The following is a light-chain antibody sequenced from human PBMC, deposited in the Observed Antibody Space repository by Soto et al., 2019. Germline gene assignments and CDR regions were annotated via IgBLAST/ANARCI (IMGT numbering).Light chain of an antibody. CDR2: QVS. CDR3: KSRTTRNTLV. J-gene: IGLJ3*02. V-gene: IGLV2-14*01. CDR1: SSDVGGYYY. Sequence: QSALTQPASVSGSPGQSITISCTGTSSDVGGYYYVSWYQHHPGKAPKLMIYQVSNRPSGVSNRFSGSKSGNTASLTISGLQAEDEADYYCKSRTTRNTLVFGGGTKVTVL.